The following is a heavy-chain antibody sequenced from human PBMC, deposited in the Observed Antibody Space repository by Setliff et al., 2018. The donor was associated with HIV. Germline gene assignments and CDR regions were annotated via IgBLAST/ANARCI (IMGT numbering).Heavy chain of an antibody. CDR2: IYYSGST. J-gene: IGHJ6*03. CDR1: GGSIISGGYY. V-gene: IGHV4-31*03. D-gene: IGHD3-22*01. Sequence: SETLSLTCTVSGGSIISGGYYWSWIRQHPGKGLEWIGYIYYSGSTYYNPSLKSRVTISVDTSKNQFSLKLSSVTAADTAVYYCARVNYDATGYYYYYYMDVWGKGTTVTVSS. CDR3: ARVNYDATGYYYYYYMDV.